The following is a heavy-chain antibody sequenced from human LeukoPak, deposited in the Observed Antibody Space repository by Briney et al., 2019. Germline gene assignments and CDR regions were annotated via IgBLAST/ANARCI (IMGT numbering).Heavy chain of an antibody. CDR1: GGSISSGSYY. D-gene: IGHD2-21*01. CDR2: IYTSGST. V-gene: IGHV4-61*02. CDR3: VVGIPPQARPILKGPVPYAFDI. J-gene: IGHJ3*02. Sequence: SQTLSLTCTVSGGSISSGSYYWSWIRQPAGKGLEWIGRIYTSGSTNYNPSLKSRVTISVDTSKNQFSLKLSSVTAADTAVYYCVVGIPPQARPILKGPVPYAFDIWGQGTMVTVSS.